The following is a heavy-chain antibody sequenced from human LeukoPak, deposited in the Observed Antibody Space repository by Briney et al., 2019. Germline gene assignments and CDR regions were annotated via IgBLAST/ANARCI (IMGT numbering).Heavy chain of an antibody. D-gene: IGHD3-3*01. CDR3: AEDQKPTTIFGVVLHPFDY. J-gene: IGHJ4*02. CDR1: GFTFSSYA. V-gene: IGHV3-23*01. CDR2: ISGSGGST. Sequence: GGSLRLSCAASGFTFSSYAMSWVRQAPGKGLEWVSAISGSGGSTYYADSVKGRFTISRDNSKNTLYLQMNSLRAQDTAVYYCAEDQKPTTIFGVVLHPFDYWGQGTLVTVSS.